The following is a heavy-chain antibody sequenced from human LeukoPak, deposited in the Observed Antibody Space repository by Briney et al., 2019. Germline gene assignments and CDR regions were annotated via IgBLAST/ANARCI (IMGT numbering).Heavy chain of an antibody. D-gene: IGHD1-26*01. V-gene: IGHV3-30*02. CDR2: IRYDGSNK. Sequence: GGSLRLSCGASGFTFSSYGMHWVRQAPGKGLEWVAFIRYDGSNKYYADSVKGRFTISRDNSKNTLYLQMNSLRAEGTAVYYCAKDFGVVEWELLADPWGQGTLVTVSS. CDR1: GFTFSSYG. CDR3: AKDFGVVEWELLADP. J-gene: IGHJ5*02.